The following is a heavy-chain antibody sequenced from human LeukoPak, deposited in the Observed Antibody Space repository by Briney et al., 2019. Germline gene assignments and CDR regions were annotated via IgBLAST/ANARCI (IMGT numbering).Heavy chain of an antibody. CDR1: GFTFSSYA. D-gene: IGHD5-24*01. J-gene: IGHJ4*02. CDR2: ISYDGSNK. Sequence: PGRSLRLSCVASGFTFSSYAMHWVRQAPGKGLEWVAVISYDGSNKYYADSVKGRFTISRDNSKNTLYLQMNSLRAEDTAVYYCARDLEERWLQLPSYWGQGTLVTVSS. CDR3: ARDLEERWLQLPSY. V-gene: IGHV3-30-3*01.